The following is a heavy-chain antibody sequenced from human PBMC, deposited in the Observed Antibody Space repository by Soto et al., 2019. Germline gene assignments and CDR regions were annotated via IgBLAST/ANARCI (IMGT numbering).Heavy chain of an antibody. CDR3: ARDLYGSGSSYIAPGFDY. V-gene: IGHV1-46*03. J-gene: IGHJ4*02. CDR2: INRSDGST. CDR1: GYTFTSHY. Sequence: GASVKVSCKASGYTFTSHYMHWVRQAPGQGLEWMGIINRSDGSTTYAQKFQGRVTMTRDTSTSTAYMELSSLRSEDTAVYYCARDLYGSGSSYIAPGFDYWGQGTLVTVSS. D-gene: IGHD3-10*01.